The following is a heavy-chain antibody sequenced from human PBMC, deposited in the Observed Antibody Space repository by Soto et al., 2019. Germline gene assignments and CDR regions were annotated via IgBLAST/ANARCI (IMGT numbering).Heavy chain of an antibody. CDR2: IFSNDGK. CDR1: GFSLSNAGLG. D-gene: IGHD6-13*01. Sequence: QVTVKESGPVLVKPTETLTLTCTVSGFSLSNAGLGVSWIRQLPGKALEWLAHIFSNDGKSYSTSLKSRLTISKDTSKSQVVLTMTNMDPVDTATYYCASTYSTSWYWFDPWGQGTLVTVSS. V-gene: IGHV2-26*04. CDR3: ASTYSTSWYWFDP. J-gene: IGHJ5*02.